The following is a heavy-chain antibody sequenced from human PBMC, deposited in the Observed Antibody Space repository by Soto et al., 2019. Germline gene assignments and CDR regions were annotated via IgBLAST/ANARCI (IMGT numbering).Heavy chain of an antibody. J-gene: IGHJ4*02. Sequence: EASVKVSCKASGGTFSSYTISWVRQAPGQGLEWMGRIIPILGIANYAQKFQGRVTITADKSTSTAYMELSSLRSEDTAVYYCASRGYCSSTSCAHLDDYWGQGTLETVSS. D-gene: IGHD2-2*01. V-gene: IGHV1-69*02. CDR1: GGTFSSYT. CDR2: IIPILGIA. CDR3: ASRGYCSSTSCAHLDDY.